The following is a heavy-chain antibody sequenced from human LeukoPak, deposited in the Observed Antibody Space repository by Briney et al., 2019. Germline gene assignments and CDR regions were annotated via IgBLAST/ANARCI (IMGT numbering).Heavy chain of an antibody. Sequence: PSETLSLTCTVSGGSISSYYWSWIRQPPGKGLEWIGYIYYSGSTNYNPSLKSRVTISVDTSKNQFSLKLSSVTAADTAVYYCARARAATPYYYYGMDVWGQGTTVTVSS. CDR3: ARARAATPYYYYGMDV. CDR2: IYYSGST. CDR1: GGSISSYY. J-gene: IGHJ6*02. D-gene: IGHD2-15*01. V-gene: IGHV4-59*01.